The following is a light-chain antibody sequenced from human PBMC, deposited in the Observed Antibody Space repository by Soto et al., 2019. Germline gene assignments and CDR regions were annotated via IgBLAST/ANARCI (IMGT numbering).Light chain of an antibody. Sequence: TPLTQSPSSLSASVGDRVTITCRASRGISSFLAWYQQKPGKAPKLLIYGASTLQSGVPLRFSGSGSGTDFTLSISSLQPEDFATYYCQQLNSFPLTFGGGTKVEIK. J-gene: IGKJ4*01. CDR2: GAS. CDR1: RGISSF. CDR3: QQLNSFPLT. V-gene: IGKV1-9*01.